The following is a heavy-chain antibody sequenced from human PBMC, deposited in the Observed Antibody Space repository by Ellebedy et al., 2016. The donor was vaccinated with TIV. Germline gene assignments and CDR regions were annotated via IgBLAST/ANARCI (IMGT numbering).Heavy chain of an antibody. V-gene: IGHV3-7*03. CDR2: LKQDGSDK. J-gene: IGHJ4*02. CDR3: ARVALLLGYFDY. Sequence: PGGSLRLSCAAPGFTFSYYWMTWVRQAPGKGLEWVASLKQDGSDKYYVDSVKGRFTISRDNAKTSLYLQMNSLRVEDTAVYYCARVALLLGYFDYWGQGTLVTVSS. D-gene: IGHD2-8*02. CDR1: GFTFSYYW.